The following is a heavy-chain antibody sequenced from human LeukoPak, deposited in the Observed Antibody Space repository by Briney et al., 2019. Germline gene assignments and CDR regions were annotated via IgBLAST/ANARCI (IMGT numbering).Heavy chain of an antibody. CDR1: GGSFSGDY. V-gene: IGHV4-34*01. CDR2: INHSGST. Sequence: SETLSLTCTVYGGSFSGDYWSWIRQPPGKGLEWIGEINHSGSTNYNPSLKSRVTISIDTSKNQFSLNLRSVTAADTAVYYCARGLYFDYWGQGTQVTVSS. J-gene: IGHJ4*02. CDR3: ARGLYFDY.